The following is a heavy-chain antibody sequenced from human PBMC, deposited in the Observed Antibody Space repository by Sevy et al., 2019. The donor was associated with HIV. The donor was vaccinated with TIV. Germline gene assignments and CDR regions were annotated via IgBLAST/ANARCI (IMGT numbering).Heavy chain of an antibody. Sequence: ASVKVSCKASGYTFTSYGISWVRQAPGQGLEWMGWISAYNGNTNYAQKLQGRVTMTTDTSTSTAYMELRSLRSDDTVVYYCARDLRRASGSYYAIDYWGQGTLVTVSS. CDR1: GYTFTSYG. V-gene: IGHV1-18*01. D-gene: IGHD1-26*01. J-gene: IGHJ4*02. CDR2: ISAYNGNT. CDR3: ARDLRRASGSYYAIDY.